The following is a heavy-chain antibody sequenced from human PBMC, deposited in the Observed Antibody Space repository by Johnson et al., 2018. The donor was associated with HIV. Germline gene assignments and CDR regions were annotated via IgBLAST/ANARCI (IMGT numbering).Heavy chain of an antibody. Sequence: QVQLVESGGGLVQPGGSLRLSCAASGFTFSSYGMHWVRQAPGKGLEWVAFIRYDGSNKYYADSVKGRFTISRDNSKNTLYLQMNSLRAEDTAVYYCARGRDSSGFNDAFDIWGQGTMVTVSS. CDR3: ARGRDSSGFNDAFDI. V-gene: IGHV3-30*02. D-gene: IGHD3-22*01. CDR1: GFTFSSYG. J-gene: IGHJ3*02. CDR2: IRYDGSNK.